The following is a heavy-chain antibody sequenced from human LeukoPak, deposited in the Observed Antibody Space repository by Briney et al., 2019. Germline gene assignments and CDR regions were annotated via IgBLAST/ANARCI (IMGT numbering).Heavy chain of an antibody. D-gene: IGHD3-16*01. CDR1: GFTVSNNS. V-gene: IGHV3-53*01. CDR2: IYSDAST. CDR3: SRARGGDGLPFDY. J-gene: IGHJ4*02. Sequence: PGGSLRLSCAASGFTVSNNSMSWVRQAPGTGLEWVSLIYSDASTSYAGSVRGRFTISRDNSKNTLYLHMNSLRAEDTAVYYCSRARGGDGLPFDYWGQGTLVTVSS.